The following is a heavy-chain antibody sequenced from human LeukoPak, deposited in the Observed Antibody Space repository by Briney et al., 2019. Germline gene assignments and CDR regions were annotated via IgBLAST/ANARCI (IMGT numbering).Heavy chain of an antibody. D-gene: IGHD5-12*01. CDR1: GFTFDDYA. J-gene: IGHJ4*02. CDR2: ISWNSGSI. Sequence: PGRSLRLSCAASGFTFDDYAMHWVRQAPGKGLEWVSGISWNSGSIGYADSVKGRFTISRDNAKNSLYLQMNSLRAEDTALYYCAKVNQRGYSGYDAGYYFDYWGQGTLVTVSS. CDR3: AKVNQRGYSGYDAGYYFDY. V-gene: IGHV3-9*01.